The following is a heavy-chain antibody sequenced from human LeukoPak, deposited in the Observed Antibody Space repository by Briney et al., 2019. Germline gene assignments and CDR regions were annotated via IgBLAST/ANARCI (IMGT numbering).Heavy chain of an antibody. CDR1: GFIFRNYA. CDR2: IWHDGRDK. Sequence: GGSLRLSCATSGFIFRNYAIYWVRQAPAKRLEWVAVIWHDGRDKYYVDSVKGRFTTFRHNTKNTLYLQMNSLRPEDTAVYYCARIMNDFWSGYSPLALKQWGQGTPVTVTS. CDR3: ARIMNDFWSGYSPLALKQ. J-gene: IGHJ4*02. D-gene: IGHD3-3*01. V-gene: IGHV3-30*04.